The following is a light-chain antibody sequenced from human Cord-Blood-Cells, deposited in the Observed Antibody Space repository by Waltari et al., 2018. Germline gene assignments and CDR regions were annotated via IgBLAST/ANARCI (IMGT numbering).Light chain of an antibody. CDR2: EDN. CDR3: QSYDSSNHGV. V-gene: IGLV6-57*01. J-gene: IGLJ2*01. CDR1: SGSIASNY. Sequence: NFMLTQPHSVSESPGKTVTISCTRSSGSIASNYVQWYQQRPGSPPTTVIYEDNQRPSGVPDRFSVSIDSSSNAASLTISGLKTEDEADYYCQSYDSSNHGVFGGGTKLTVL.